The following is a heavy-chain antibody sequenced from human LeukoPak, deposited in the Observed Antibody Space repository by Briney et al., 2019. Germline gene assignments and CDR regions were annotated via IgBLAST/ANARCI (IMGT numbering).Heavy chain of an antibody. CDR1: GFTFSSYW. J-gene: IGHJ4*02. CDR3: VGSGWQVYFDF. V-gene: IGHV3-7*01. CDR2: IKEDGSEK. Sequence: GGSLRLSCAASGFTFSSYWMSWLRQAPGKGLEWVANIKEDGSEKYYVDSVKGRFTISRDNDKNSVYLQMSSLRADDTAVYFCVGSGWQVYFDFWGQGTLVTVSS. D-gene: IGHD6-19*01.